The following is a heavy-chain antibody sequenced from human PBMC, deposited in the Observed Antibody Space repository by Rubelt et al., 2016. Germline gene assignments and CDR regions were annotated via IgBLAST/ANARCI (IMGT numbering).Heavy chain of an antibody. J-gene: IGHJ4*02. CDR2: FDPEDGET. CDR1: GYTLTELS. D-gene: IGHD3-16*01. V-gene: IGHV1-24*01. Sequence: QVQLVQSGAEVKKPGASVKVSCKVSGYTLTELSMHWVRQAPGQGLEWMGGFDPEDGETIYAQKFQGRVTRTEDTATDTAYMELGSLRAEDTAVYYCRGIWGSYIDYWGQGTLVTVSS. CDR3: RGIWGSYIDY.